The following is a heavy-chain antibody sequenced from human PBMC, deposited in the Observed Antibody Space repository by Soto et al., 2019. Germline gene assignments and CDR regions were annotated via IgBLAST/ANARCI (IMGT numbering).Heavy chain of an antibody. CDR2: MNPNSGNP. D-gene: IGHD2-8*02. J-gene: IGHJ5*02. CDR3: ARLPPPGPSVGDWFDP. V-gene: IGHV1-8*01. CDR1: GYTFTSYD. Sequence: QVQLVQSGAEVKKPGASVKVSCKASGYTFTSYDINWVRQATGQGLEWMGWMNPNSGNPGYAQKFQGSVTITRNTSISTAYMELSSLRSDDTAVYYCARLPPPGPSVGDWFDPWRQGTLVTVSS.